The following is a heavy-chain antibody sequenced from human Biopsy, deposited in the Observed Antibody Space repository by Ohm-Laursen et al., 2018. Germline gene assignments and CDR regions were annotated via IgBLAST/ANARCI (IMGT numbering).Heavy chain of an antibody. Sequence: ASVKVSCNASGGTFSSYIFAWVRQAPGQRPEWMGDVMPFFGAAQYAPKLQGRVSMTADKTTYPAYMELTSLTSEDTAVYFCARHYYDTSGYNWFDPWGQGTLVTVSS. J-gene: IGHJ5*02. V-gene: IGHV1-69*06. D-gene: IGHD3-22*01. CDR2: VMPFFGAA. CDR1: GGTFSSYI. CDR3: ARHYYDTSGYNWFDP.